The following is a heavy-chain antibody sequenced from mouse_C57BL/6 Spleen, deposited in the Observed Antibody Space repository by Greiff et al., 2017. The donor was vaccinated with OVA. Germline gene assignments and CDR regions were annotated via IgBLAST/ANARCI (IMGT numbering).Heavy chain of an antibody. CDR3: ARSGDYDVRYAMDY. J-gene: IGHJ4*01. CDR1: GYTFTDYY. V-gene: IGHV1-26*01. CDR2: INPNNGGT. D-gene: IGHD2-4*01. Sequence: VQLQQSGPELVKLGASVKISCKASGYTFTDYYMNWVKQSHGKSLEWIGDINPNNGGTSYNQKFKGKATLTVDKSSSTAYMELRSLTSEDSAVYYCARSGDYDVRYAMDYWGQGTSVTVSS.